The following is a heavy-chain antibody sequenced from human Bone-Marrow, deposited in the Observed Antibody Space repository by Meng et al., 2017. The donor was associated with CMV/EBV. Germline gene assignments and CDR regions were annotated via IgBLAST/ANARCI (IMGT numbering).Heavy chain of an antibody. CDR3: ARGLGTPAGRSFDY. CDR1: GGSFSGYY. J-gene: IGHJ4*02. V-gene: IGHV4-34*01. D-gene: IGHD1-14*01. Sequence: GSLRLSCAVYGGSFSGYYWSWIRQPPGKGLEWIGEINHSGSTNYNPSLKSRVTISVDTSKNQFSLKLSSVTAADTAVYYCARGLGTPAGRSFDYWGQGNLVTVSS. CDR2: INHSGST.